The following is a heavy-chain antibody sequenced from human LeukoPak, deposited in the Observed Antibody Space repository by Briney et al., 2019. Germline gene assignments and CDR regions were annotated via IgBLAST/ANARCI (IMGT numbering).Heavy chain of an antibody. CDR3: ARDLIYGSGSPQP. Sequence: SETLSLTCAVSGYFISSGYYWGWIRQPPGKGLEWIGSIYHTGTTYYNPSLKSRVTISVDTSKNQFSLKLSSATAADTAVCYCARDLIYGSGSPQPWGQGTLVTVSS. CDR2: IYHTGTT. V-gene: IGHV4-38-2*02. D-gene: IGHD3-10*01. CDR1: GYFISSGYY. J-gene: IGHJ5*02.